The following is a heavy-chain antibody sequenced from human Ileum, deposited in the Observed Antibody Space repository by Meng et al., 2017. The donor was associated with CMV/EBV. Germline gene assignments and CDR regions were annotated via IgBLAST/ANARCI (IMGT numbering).Heavy chain of an antibody. CDR3: ARESSSSWPYYYYYGMDV. Sequence: GESLKISCAASGFTFSSYWMSWVRQAPGKGLELVANIKQDGSEKYYVDSVKGRFTISRDNTKNSLYLRMNGQRAEDTAVYFCARESSSSWPYYYYYGMDVWGQGTTVTVSS. D-gene: IGHD6-13*01. V-gene: IGHV3-7*01. CDR2: IKQDGSEK. J-gene: IGHJ6*02. CDR1: GFTFSSYW.